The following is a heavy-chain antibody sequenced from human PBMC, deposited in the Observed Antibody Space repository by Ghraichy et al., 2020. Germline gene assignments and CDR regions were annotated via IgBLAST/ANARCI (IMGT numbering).Heavy chain of an antibody. J-gene: IGHJ3*01. CDR1: GFTFSRYW. V-gene: IGHV3-7*01. Sequence: GGSLRLSCAASGFTFSRYWMTWVRQAPGKGLECVANIKHDGSEKYYIDSVEGRFTISRDNAKNSLYLQMNSLRAEDTAVYYCARDLWVTATGFWGQGTMVTVSS. D-gene: IGHD2-21*02. CDR2: IKHDGSEK. CDR3: ARDLWVTATGF.